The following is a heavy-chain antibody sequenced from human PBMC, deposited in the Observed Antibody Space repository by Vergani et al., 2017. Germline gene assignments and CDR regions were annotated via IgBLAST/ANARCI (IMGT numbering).Heavy chain of an antibody. D-gene: IGHD5-12*01. J-gene: IGHJ6*03. CDR3: ARTYGGYIGWYYMDV. CDR1: GGSFSGYY. Sequence: QVQLQQWGAGLLKPSETLSLTCAVYGGSFSGYYWSWILQPPGKGLEWIGEINHSGSTNYNPSRKSRVTISVDTSKNQFSLKLSSVTAADTAVYYCARTYGGYIGWYYMDVWGKGTTVTVSS. V-gene: IGHV4-34*01. CDR2: INHSGST.